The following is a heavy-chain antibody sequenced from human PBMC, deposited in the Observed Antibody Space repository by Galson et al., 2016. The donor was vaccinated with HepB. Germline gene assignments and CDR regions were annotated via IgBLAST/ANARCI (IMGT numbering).Heavy chain of an antibody. CDR1: GASISSYY. J-gene: IGHJ4*02. CDR3: ARGTAAVWETPVY. Sequence: ETLSLTCTVSGASISSYYWSWFRQPPGRGLEWVGYIFHSGDSKHSPSLKGRVTMSADTSKNQLSLRPRSVTAADTAVYYCARGTAAVWETPVYWGQGTRVTVSS. V-gene: IGHV4-4*09. D-gene: IGHD1-26*01. CDR2: IFHSGDS.